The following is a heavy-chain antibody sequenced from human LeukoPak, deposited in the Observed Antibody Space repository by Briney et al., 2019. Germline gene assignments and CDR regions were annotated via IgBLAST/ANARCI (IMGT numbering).Heavy chain of an antibody. CDR1: GFTFGSYG. CDR2: IRYDGSNK. CDR3: ATITAMANDAFDI. J-gene: IGHJ3*02. Sequence: GGSLRLSCAASGFTFGSYGMHWVRQAPGKGLEWVAFIRYDGSNKYYADSVKGRFTISRDNSKNTLYLQMNSLRAEDTAVYYCATITAMANDAFDIWGQGTMVTVSS. D-gene: IGHD5-18*01. V-gene: IGHV3-30*02.